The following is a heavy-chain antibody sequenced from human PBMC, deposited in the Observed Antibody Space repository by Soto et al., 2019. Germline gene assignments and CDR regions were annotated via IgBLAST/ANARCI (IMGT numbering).Heavy chain of an antibody. Sequence: EVQLVESGGGLVQPGGSLRLSCAASGFTFSSYDMHWVRQATGKGLEWVSAIGTAGDTYYPGSVKGRFTVSRDNSKNTLFLQMNSLRGEDTAVYYCAKESYSSSSYYYGMDVWGQGTTVTVSS. CDR3: AKESYSSSSYYYGMDV. D-gene: IGHD6-6*01. J-gene: IGHJ6*02. CDR1: GFTFSSYD. CDR2: IGTAGDT. V-gene: IGHV3-13*01.